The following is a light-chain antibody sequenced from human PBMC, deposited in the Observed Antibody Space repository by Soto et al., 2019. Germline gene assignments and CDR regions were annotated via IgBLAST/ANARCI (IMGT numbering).Light chain of an antibody. CDR2: AAS. CDR1: QGINDY. Sequence: DIQLTQSPSFLSASVGDRVTITCRASQGINDYLARYQQKPGKAPKLLIYAASTLQSEVPSRFSGSASGTEFTLTISSLQPEDFATYYCQQFNTYPLTFGGGTKVEVK. V-gene: IGKV1-9*01. J-gene: IGKJ4*01. CDR3: QQFNTYPLT.